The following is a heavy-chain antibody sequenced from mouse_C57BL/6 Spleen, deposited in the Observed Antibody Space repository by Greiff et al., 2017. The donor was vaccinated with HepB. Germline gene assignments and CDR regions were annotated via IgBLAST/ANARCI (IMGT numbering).Heavy chain of an antibody. Sequence: QVQLQQPGAELVKPGASVKLSCKASGYTFTSYWMQWVKQRPGQGLEWIGEIDPSDSYTNYNQKFKGKATLTVDTSSSTAYMQLSSLTSEDSAVYYCARSFITTVVPGYFDVWGTGTTVTVSS. J-gene: IGHJ1*03. CDR2: IDPSDSYT. D-gene: IGHD1-1*01. V-gene: IGHV1-50*01. CDR1: GYTFTSYW. CDR3: ARSFITTVVPGYFDV.